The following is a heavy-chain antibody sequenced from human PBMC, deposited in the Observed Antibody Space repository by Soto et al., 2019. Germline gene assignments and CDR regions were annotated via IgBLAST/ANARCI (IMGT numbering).Heavy chain of an antibody. CDR2: IRSKAYGETQ. D-gene: IGHD3-10*01. CDR1: GCSLVASA. V-gene: IGHV3-49*03. J-gene: IGHJ4*02. Sequence: SEGSLRRSCTAAGCSLVASAMSWFRQAPGKGLECVGFIRSKAYGETQEYGASVKGRFTISRDDSKSIAYLQMNALKTEDTAVYYCTSDHGGTSGSYGPYWCQGT. CDR3: TSDHGGTSGSYGPY.